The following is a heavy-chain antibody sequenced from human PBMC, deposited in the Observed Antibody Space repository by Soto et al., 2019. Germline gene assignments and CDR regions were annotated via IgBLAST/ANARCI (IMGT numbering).Heavy chain of an antibody. J-gene: IGHJ4*01. CDR1: GFAFNNAW. V-gene: IGHV3-15*07. D-gene: IGHD3-22*01. Sequence: PGGSLRLSWAGSGFAFNNAWINWVRQAPGKGLEWVGRIKSKALGGTTDFAAPVRGRFAITRDDSRNMAYMQMNSLNTEDTAVYYCTTDSYSTMIEVRFDYWGHGTLVTVSS. CDR2: IKSKALGGTT. CDR3: TTDSYSTMIEVRFDY.